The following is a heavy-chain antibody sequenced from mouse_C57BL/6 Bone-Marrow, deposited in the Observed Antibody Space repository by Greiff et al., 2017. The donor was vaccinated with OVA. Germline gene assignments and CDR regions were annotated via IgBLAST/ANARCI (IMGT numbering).Heavy chain of an antibody. CDR1: GYTFTSYW. CDR2: IDPSDSYT. J-gene: IGHJ2*01. Sequence: VQLQQSGAELARPGASVKLSCKASGYTFTSYWMQWVQQRPGQGLEWIGEIDPSDSYTNYNQKFKGKATLTVDTSSSTAYMQLSSLTSEDSAVYYCARGRGYYGSPYYFDYWGQGTTLTVSS. D-gene: IGHD1-1*01. V-gene: IGHV1-50*01. CDR3: ARGRGYYGSPYYFDY.